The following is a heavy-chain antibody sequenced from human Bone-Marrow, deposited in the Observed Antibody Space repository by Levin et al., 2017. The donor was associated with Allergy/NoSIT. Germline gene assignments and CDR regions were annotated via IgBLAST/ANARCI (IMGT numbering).Heavy chain of an antibody. CDR3: ASFPYYYYGMDV. CDR1: GFTFSSYA. V-gene: IGHV3-30-3*01. J-gene: IGHJ6*02. Sequence: GGSLRLSCAASGFTFSSYAMHWVRQAPGKGLEWVAVISYDGSNKYYADSVKGRFTISRDNSKNTLYLQMNSLRAEDTAVYYCASFPYYYYGMDVWGQGTTVTVSS. CDR2: ISYDGSNK.